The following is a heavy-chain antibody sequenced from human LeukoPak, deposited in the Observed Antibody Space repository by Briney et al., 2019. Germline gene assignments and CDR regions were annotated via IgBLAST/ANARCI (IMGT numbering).Heavy chain of an antibody. J-gene: IGHJ4*02. Sequence: GRSLRLSCAASGFTFTTYGMHWVRQAPGKGLEWVAVIWYDGSNKYYADSVKGRFTISRDDAKNSLYLQMNSLRAEDTAVYYCARDQDYGVIDYWGQGTLVTVSS. CDR3: ARDQDYGVIDY. V-gene: IGHV3-33*01. D-gene: IGHD4-17*01. CDR2: IWYDGSNK. CDR1: GFTFTTYG.